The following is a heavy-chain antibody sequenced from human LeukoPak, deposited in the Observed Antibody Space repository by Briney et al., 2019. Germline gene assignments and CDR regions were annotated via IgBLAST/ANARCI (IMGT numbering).Heavy chain of an antibody. Sequence: ASVKVSCKPSGYTFTGYYIQWMRQAPRQGLEWMGCVNPNSGDTNYAQKFQGSVTMTRDTSISTAYMELSRLTSDDTAVYYCARELFCGDDCYSFFGYWGQGTLVTVSS. CDR1: GYTFTGYY. D-gene: IGHD2-21*02. CDR3: ARELFCGDDCYSFFGY. V-gene: IGHV1-2*02. CDR2: VNPNSGDT. J-gene: IGHJ4*02.